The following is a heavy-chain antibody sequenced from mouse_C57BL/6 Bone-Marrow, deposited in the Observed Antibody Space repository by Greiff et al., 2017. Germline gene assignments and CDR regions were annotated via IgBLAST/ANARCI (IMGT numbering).Heavy chain of an antibody. CDR2: INPNYGTT. CDR1: GYSFTDYN. Sequence: EVKLQESGPELVKPGASVKISCKASGYSFTDYNMNWVKPSNGKSLEWIGVINPNYGTTNYNQKFKGKATLTVDKSSSTAYMQLNSLTSEDSAVYYVARITSYDCSDGWCLDVWGSGTTVTVSS. D-gene: IGHD1-1*01. J-gene: IGHJ1*01. V-gene: IGHV1-39*01. CDR3: ARITSYDCSDGWCLDV.